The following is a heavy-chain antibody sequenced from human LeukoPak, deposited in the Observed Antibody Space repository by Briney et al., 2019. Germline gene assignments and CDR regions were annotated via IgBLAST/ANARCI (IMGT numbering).Heavy chain of an antibody. Sequence: SGTLSLTCAVSGGSISSSNWWSWVRQPPGKGLEWIGEIYHSGSTNYNPSLKSRVTISVDKSKNQFSLKLSSVTAADTAVYYCARDEFYCSGGSCYPEYFQHWGQGTLVTVSS. D-gene: IGHD2-15*01. CDR3: ARDEFYCSGGSCYPEYFQH. CDR2: IYHSGST. V-gene: IGHV4-4*02. J-gene: IGHJ1*01. CDR1: GGSISSSNW.